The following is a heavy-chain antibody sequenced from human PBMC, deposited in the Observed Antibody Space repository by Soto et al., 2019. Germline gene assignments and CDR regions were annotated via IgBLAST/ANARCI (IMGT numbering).Heavy chain of an antibody. CDR1: GYSFTSYA. D-gene: IGHD1-26*01. CDR2: INAGNGNT. J-gene: IGHJ3*02. Sequence: SVKVSSKASGYSFTSYAIHWMRQAPGQRLEWMGWINAGNGNTKVPQKFQGRVTFTRDTSASTVYMEVSSLRSEDTAVYYCAREREDGRRLGDFDIWGEVRMV. CDR3: AREREDGRRLGDFDI. V-gene: IGHV1-3*01.